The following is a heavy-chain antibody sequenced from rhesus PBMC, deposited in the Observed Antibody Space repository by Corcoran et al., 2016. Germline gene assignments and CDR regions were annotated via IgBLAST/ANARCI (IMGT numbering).Heavy chain of an antibody. V-gene: IGHV3-184*01. CDR1: GFTFSDHY. CDR3: TRGYYDSGFLYYFDY. J-gene: IGHJ4*01. D-gene: IGHD3-28*01. CDR2: IRSKASGGTG. Sequence: EVQLVESGGGLVQPGGSLRLSCAASGFTFSDHYMYWVRQAPGKGLEWLGFIRSKASGGTGEYAASLKGRCTISRDDSKSIAYLQMNSLKTEDTAVYYCTRGYYDSGFLYYFDYWGQGVLVTVSS.